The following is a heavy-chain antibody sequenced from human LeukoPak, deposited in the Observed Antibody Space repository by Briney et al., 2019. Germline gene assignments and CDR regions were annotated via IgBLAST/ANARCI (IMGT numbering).Heavy chain of an antibody. Sequence: GGSLRLSCEVSGFIFSNSWMHWVRQTPGKGLVWVSRMYGDMSDISYADSVKGRFTISRDNAKNTVCLQMNSLRGEDTAVYYCARDLGLRGSKWGQGTLVTVSS. CDR2: MYGDMSDI. V-gene: IGHV3-74*01. D-gene: IGHD4-23*01. CDR3: ARDLGLRGSK. CDR1: GFIFSNSW. J-gene: IGHJ4*02.